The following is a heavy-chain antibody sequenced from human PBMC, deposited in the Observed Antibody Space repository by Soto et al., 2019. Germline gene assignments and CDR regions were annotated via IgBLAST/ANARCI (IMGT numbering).Heavy chain of an antibody. CDR2: ISGSGGST. CDR1: GFTFSSYA. V-gene: IGHV3-23*01. CDR3: AKNGKGYYYGMDV. J-gene: IGHJ6*02. Sequence: PGGSLRLSCAASGFTFSSYAMSWVRQAPGKGLEWVSAISGSGGSTYYADSAKGRFTISRDNSKNTLYLQMNSLRAEDTAVYYCAKNGKGYYYGMDVWGQGTTVTVSS.